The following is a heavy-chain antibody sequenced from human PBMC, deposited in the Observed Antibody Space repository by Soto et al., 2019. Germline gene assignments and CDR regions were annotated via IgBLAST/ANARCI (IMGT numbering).Heavy chain of an antibody. J-gene: IGHJ4*02. CDR1: GGSFSDYA. D-gene: IGHD2-15*01. CDR3: ARDRAPRGWSYLDL. Sequence: QVQLVQSGAEVKKPGSSVKISCQAFGGSFSDYAISWVRQAPGHGLEWMGGIIPIFGTPNYAQKFQDRVTFTAHESTNTAYMELSRLTSADTAVYYCARDRAPRGWSYLDLWGQGTQVTVSS. V-gene: IGHV1-69*01. CDR2: IIPIFGTP.